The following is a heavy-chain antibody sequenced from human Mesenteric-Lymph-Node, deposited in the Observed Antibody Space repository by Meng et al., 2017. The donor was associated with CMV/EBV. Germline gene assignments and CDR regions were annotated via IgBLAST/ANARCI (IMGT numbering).Heavy chain of an antibody. Sequence: SETLSLTFTVSGGPISSYYWSWIRQPPGKGLEWIGYIYYSGSTNYNPSLKSRVTISVDTSKNQFSLKLCSVTAADTAVYYCARERSSSAGGFDYWGQGTLVTVSS. CDR3: ARERSSSAGGFDY. V-gene: IGHV4-59*01. CDR1: GGPISSYY. J-gene: IGHJ4*02. D-gene: IGHD6-13*01. CDR2: IYYSGST.